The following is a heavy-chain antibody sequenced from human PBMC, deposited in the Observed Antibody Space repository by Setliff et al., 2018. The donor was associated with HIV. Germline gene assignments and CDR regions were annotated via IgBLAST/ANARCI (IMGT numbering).Heavy chain of an antibody. CDR3: AKTLRRHIYGDLSN. D-gene: IGHD4-17*01. J-gene: IGHJ4*02. V-gene: IGHV3-9*01. CDR2: ISWNSGSI. CDR1: GFTLDDYA. Sequence: GGSLRLSCAASGFTLDDYAMHWVRQAPGKGLEWVSGISWNSGSIGYADSVKGRFTISRDNAKNSLYLQMNSLTAGDTAVYYCAKTLRRHIYGDLSNWGQGTLVTVSS.